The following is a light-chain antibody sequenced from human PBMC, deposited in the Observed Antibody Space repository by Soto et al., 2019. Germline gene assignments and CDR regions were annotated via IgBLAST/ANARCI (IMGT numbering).Light chain of an antibody. CDR2: TAS. J-gene: IGKJ1*01. CDR3: QQYSDSPRS. CDR1: QNIDTW. Sequence: DIQMTQSPSTLSASIGDRITISCRASQNIDTWLAWYQQRPGEAPKLLIYTASNLENGVPSRFSGSGSGTAFTLTISSLQPEDFATYYCQQYSDSPRSFGQGTQVE. V-gene: IGKV1-5*03.